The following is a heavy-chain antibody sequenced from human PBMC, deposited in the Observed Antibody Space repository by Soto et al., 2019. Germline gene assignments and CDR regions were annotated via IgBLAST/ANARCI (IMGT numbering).Heavy chain of an antibody. CDR3: AGTRDNNRNYYYALDI. Sequence: SETLSLTCTVSGASVSSATHYWNWIRQPPGKPLEWIGYIYYSGTTNYNPSLRSRFTISLDRSNDQFSLKLSSVTAADTAVYYWAGTRDNNRNYYYALDICGPGTTVAVAS. CDR2: IYYSGTT. CDR1: GASVSSATHY. V-gene: IGHV4-61*01. J-gene: IGHJ6*02.